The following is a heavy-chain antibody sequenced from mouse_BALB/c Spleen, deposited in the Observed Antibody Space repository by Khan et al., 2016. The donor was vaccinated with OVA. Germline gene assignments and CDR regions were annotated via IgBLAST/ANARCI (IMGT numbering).Heavy chain of an antibody. CDR2: IWGDGST. CDR1: GFSLTGYG. CDR3: ASAYYYGRALDY. J-gene: IGHJ4*01. V-gene: IGHV2-6-7*01. D-gene: IGHD1-1*01. Sequence: QVQLKESGPGLVAPSQSLSITCTVSGFSLTGYGVNWVRQPPGKGLEWLGMIWGDGSTDYNSALKSRLTISKDNSKSQVFLKMNSLQTDDTARYYCASAYYYGRALDYWGQGTSVTVSS.